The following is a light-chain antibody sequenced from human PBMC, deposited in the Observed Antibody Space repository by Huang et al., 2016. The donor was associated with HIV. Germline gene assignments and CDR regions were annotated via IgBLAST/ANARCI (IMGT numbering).Light chain of an antibody. J-gene: IGKJ2*01. CDR3: HQYYSFPYT. CDR1: QGISNY. V-gene: IGKV1-16*01. CDR2: SAS. Sequence: DIQMTQSPSSLSASVGDRVTVTCRASQGISNYLAWFQQKPGKAPKYLIYSASPLQTGVPSMFSGSGSGTDFTLTISCLQPDDSATYYCHQYYSFPYTFGQGTKLDIK.